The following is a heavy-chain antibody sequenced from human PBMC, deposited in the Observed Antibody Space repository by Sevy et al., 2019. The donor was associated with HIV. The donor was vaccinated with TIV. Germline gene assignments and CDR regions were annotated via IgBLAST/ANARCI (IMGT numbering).Heavy chain of an antibody. V-gene: IGHV1-2*02. Sequence: ASVKVSCKTSGYTFSGYQIYWERQAPGQGLEWMGWINPSNGGTNYPQKFQGRVTMTRDTSITTVYMELSRLTFDDTAVYYCARVVDYGSGTFRDYWGQGTLVTVSS. J-gene: IGHJ4*02. D-gene: IGHD3-10*01. CDR3: ARVVDYGSGTFRDY. CDR1: GYTFSGYQ. CDR2: INPSNGGT.